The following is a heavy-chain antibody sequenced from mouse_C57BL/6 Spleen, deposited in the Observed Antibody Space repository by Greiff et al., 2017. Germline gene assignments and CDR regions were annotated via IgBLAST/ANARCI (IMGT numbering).Heavy chain of an antibody. Sequence: VQLQQSGPGLVQPSQSLSITCTVSGFSLTSYGVHWVRQSPGKGLEWLGVIWRGGSTDYNAAFMSRLSITTDNSKSQVFFKMNSLQADDTAIYYCAAPYDYEALDYWGQGTSVTVSS. V-gene: IGHV2-5*01. J-gene: IGHJ4*01. CDR1: GFSLTSYG. CDR2: IWRGGST. CDR3: AAPYDYEALDY.